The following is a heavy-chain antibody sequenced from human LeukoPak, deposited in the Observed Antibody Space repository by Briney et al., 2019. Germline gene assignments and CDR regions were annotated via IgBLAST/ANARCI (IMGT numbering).Heavy chain of an antibody. Sequence: PGGSLRLSCAASGFTFSSYGMHWVRQAPGKGLEWVAFIRYDGSNKYYADSVKGRFTISRDNSKNTLYLQMNSLRAEDTAVYYCAKGRGSSVVGTSSMDVWGKGTTVTVSS. J-gene: IGHJ6*03. V-gene: IGHV3-30*02. CDR3: AKGRGSSVVGTSSMDV. CDR1: GFTFSSYG. CDR2: IRYDGSNK. D-gene: IGHD2-15*01.